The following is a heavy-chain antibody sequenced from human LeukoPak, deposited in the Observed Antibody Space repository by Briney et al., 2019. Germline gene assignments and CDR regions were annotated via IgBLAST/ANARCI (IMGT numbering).Heavy chain of an antibody. D-gene: IGHD3-10*01. Sequence: ASVKVSCKASGYTFTSYDINWVRQATGQGLEWMGWMNPNSGNTGYAQKFQGRVTITRNTSIGTAYMELSSLRSEDTAVYYCARGGDYYGSGSYPNGAFDIWGQGTMVTVSS. CDR3: ARGGDYYGSGSYPNGAFDI. CDR1: GYTFTSYD. CDR2: MNPNSGNT. V-gene: IGHV1-8*03. J-gene: IGHJ3*02.